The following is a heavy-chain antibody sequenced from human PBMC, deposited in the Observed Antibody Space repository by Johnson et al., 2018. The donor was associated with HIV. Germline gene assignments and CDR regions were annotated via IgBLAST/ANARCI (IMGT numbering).Heavy chain of an antibody. V-gene: IGHV3-7*01. J-gene: IGHJ3*02. CDR3: VRRFYDSSAFDI. CDR1: GFTLSAYW. D-gene: IGHD3-22*01. CDR2: IRQDGSEK. Sequence: VQLVESGGGLVQPGGSLKLSCAASGFTLSAYWMNWVRQAPGKGLEWVANIRQDGSEKYYVDSVRGRFTISRDNAKNSLYLQMNSLRAEDTAVYYCVRRFYDSSAFDIWGQGTMVTVSS.